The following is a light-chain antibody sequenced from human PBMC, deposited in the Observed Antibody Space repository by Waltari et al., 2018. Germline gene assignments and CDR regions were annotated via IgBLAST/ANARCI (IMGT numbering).Light chain of an antibody. CDR1: QSISSW. CDR2: DAS. Sequence: DIQMTQSPSTLSASVGDRVTITCRASQSISSWLAWYQQKPGKAPRLMIYDASRLESGVPSRFSGSGSGTEFTLTISSLQPDDFATYYCQQYNSYRTFGQGTTV. CDR3: QQYNSYRT. J-gene: IGKJ1*01. V-gene: IGKV1-5*01.